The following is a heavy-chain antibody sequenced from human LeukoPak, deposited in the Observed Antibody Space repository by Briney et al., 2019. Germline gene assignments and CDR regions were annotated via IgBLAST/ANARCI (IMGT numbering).Heavy chain of an antibody. D-gene: IGHD3-22*01. CDR1: GYTFTSYG. CDR2: ISAYNGNT. V-gene: IGHV1-18*01. CDR3: ARDRGHYYDSSGYSDY. J-gene: IGHJ4*02. Sequence: GASVKVSCKASGYTFTSYGISWVRRAPGQGLEWMGWISAYNGNTNYAQKLQGRVTMTADTSTSTAYMELRSLRSDDTAVYYCARDRGHYYDSSGYSDYWGQGTLVTVSS.